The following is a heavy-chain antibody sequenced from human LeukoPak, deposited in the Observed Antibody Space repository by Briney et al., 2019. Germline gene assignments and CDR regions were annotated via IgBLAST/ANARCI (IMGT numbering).Heavy chain of an antibody. CDR3: ARRGYSSSWSHFDL. D-gene: IGHD6-13*01. CDR2: ISYSGNT. J-gene: IGHJ2*01. CDR1: GDSISTSSYN. V-gene: IGHV4-39*01. Sequence: SETLSLTCTVSGDSISTSSYNWGWIRQPPGKGLEWIGSISYSGNTYYNPSLKSRVTISVDTPKNQFSLKLSSVTAADTAVYYCARRGYSSSWSHFDLWGRGTLVTVSS.